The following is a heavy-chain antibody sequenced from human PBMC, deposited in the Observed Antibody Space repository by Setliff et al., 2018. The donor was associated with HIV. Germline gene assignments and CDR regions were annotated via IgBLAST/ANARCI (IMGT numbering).Heavy chain of an antibody. CDR1: GYTFTRYD. D-gene: IGHD6-19*01. J-gene: IGHJ3*02. CDR2: ISGYNGNT. CDR3: ATITVAGTGAFDI. Sequence: ASVKVSCKASGYTFTRYDINWVRQATGQGLEWMGWISGYNGNTKYAQNMQGRVTMTTDTSTTTAYMELRSLRSDDTAVYYCATITVAGTGAFDIWGQGTMVTVSS. V-gene: IGHV1-18*01.